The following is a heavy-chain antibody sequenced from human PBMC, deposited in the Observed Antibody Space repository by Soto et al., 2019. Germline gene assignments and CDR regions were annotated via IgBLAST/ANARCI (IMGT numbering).Heavy chain of an antibody. V-gene: IGHV3-48*03. J-gene: IGHJ6*02. CDR3: SREVYEERQRQYYYFGMDV. CDR2: ISSSSNAI. D-gene: IGHD1-1*01. Sequence: GGSLRLSCAASGFTFSTYEMYWVRQAPGKGLEWVSYISSSSNAIYYGDSVKGRFTISRDNAKNSLHLRMSSLRAEDTAVYYCSREVYEERQRQYYYFGMDVWGQGTTVTVSS. CDR1: GFTFSTYE.